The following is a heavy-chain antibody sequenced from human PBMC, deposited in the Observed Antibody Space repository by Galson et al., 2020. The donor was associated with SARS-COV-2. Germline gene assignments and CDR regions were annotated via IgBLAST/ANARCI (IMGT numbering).Heavy chain of an antibody. CDR2: ISHSGGT. J-gene: IGHJ3*02. V-gene: IGHV4-30-2*01. Sequence: TLSLTCAVSGTSISSGSYSWNWIRQPPGKGLEWIGYISHSGGTYYKPSLKSRVTISGDRSKNQFSLRLSSVTAADTAVYYCARLHYGEYAPEAFDIWCPGTRVTVAS. CDR1: GTSISSGSYS. D-gene: IGHD4-17*01. CDR3: ARLHYGEYAPEAFDI.